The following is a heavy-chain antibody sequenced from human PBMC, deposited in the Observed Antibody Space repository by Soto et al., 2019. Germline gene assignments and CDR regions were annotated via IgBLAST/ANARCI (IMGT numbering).Heavy chain of an antibody. V-gene: IGHV1-3*01. CDR1: GGTFSSYA. J-gene: IGHJ6*03. Sequence: GASVKVSCKASGGTFSSYAISWVRQAPGQRLEWMGWINAGNGKTKYAQKFQGRVTITRDTSASTAYMELSSLRSEDTAVYYCARSLRLPSSMDVWGKGTTVTVSS. CDR3: ARSLRLPSSMDV. CDR2: INAGNGKT. D-gene: IGHD4-17*01.